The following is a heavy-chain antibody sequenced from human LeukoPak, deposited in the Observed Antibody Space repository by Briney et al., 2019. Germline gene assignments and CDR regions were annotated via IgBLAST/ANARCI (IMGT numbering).Heavy chain of an antibody. V-gene: IGHV1-18*01. D-gene: IGHD1-26*01. CDR2: ISAYNGNT. Sequence: ASVKVSCKASGYTFTSYAMNWVRQAPGQGLEWMGWISAYNGNTNYAQKLQGRVTMTTDTSTSTAYMELRSLRSDDTAVYYCARSTTELLGDYWGQGTLVTVSS. CDR1: GYTFTSYA. CDR3: ARSTTELLGDY. J-gene: IGHJ4*02.